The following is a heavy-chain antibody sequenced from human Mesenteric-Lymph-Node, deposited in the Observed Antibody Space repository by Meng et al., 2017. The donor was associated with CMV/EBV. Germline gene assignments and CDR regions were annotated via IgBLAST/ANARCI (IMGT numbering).Heavy chain of an antibody. CDR3: AREPFRAITSYGMDV. Sequence: GGSLRLSCAASGFTFSSYGMHWVRQAPGKGLEWVAFIRYDGSNKYYADSVKGRFTISRDNSKNTLYLQMNSLRAEDTAVYYCAREPFRAITSYGMDVWGQGTTVTVSS. J-gene: IGHJ6*02. V-gene: IGHV3-30*02. D-gene: IGHD3-3*01. CDR1: GFTFSSYG. CDR2: IRYDGSNK.